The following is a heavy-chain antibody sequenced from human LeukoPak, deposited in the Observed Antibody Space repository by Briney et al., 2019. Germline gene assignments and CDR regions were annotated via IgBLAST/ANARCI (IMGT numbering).Heavy chain of an antibody. D-gene: IGHD5-12*01. J-gene: IGHJ6*02. CDR1: GFTFNSNG. V-gene: IGHV3-30*02. CDR3: ARDHGYSGYAFYYYYGMDV. CDR2: IRYGGNDE. Sequence: PGGSLRLSCAASGFTFNSNGMHWVRQAPGKGLEWVAFIRYGGNDERYADSVKGRFTISRDNSKNSLYLQMNSLRAEDTAVYYCARDHGYSGYAFYYYYGMDVWGQGTTVTVSS.